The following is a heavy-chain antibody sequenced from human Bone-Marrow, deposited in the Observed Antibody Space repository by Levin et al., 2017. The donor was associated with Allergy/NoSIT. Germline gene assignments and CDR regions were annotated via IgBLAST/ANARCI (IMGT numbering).Heavy chain of an antibody. CDR2: ISGSGDST. Sequence: GESLKISCAASGFTFSNYAMSWVRQAPGKGLEWVSGISGSGDSTYDGDSVKGRFTISRDNSKNTLYLQMNSLRAEDTAVYYCAQDRDFYGSGSLGNWGQGTLVTVSS. CDR3: AQDRDFYGSGSLGN. V-gene: IGHV3-23*01. CDR1: GFTFSNYA. J-gene: IGHJ4*02. D-gene: IGHD3-10*01.